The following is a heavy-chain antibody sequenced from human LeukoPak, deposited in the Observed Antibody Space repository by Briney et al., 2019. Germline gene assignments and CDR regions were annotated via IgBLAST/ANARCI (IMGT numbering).Heavy chain of an antibody. V-gene: IGHV1-24*01. J-gene: IGHJ4*02. Sequence: ASVKVSCKVSVYTLTELSMHWVRQAPGYGLEWMGGFDPEGGQIIYAQKFQGRVTMTEDTSTDTAYMELSSLRSEDTAVYHCATDRGYWGQGTLDSVSS. CDR3: ATDRGY. D-gene: IGHD3-10*01. CDR1: VYTLTELS. CDR2: FDPEGGQI.